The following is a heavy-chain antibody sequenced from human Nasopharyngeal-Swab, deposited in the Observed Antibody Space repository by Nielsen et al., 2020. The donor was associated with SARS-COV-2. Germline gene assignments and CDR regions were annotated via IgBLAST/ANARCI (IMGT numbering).Heavy chain of an antibody. V-gene: IGHV3-11*04. D-gene: IGHD6-13*01. CDR2: ISSSGSTT. CDR3: ARDRYSSSWYVPEYFQH. CDR1: GFTFSDYY. J-gene: IGHJ1*01. Sequence: GESLKISCAASGFTFSDYYMSWIRQAPGKGLEWVSYISSSGSTTYYADSVKGRFTISRDNAKNSLYLQMNSLRAEDTAVYYCARDRYSSSWYVPEYFQHWGQGTLVTVSS.